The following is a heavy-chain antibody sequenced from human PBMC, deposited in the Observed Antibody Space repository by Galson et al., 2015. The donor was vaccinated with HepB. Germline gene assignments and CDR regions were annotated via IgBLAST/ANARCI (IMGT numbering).Heavy chain of an antibody. J-gene: IGHJ4*02. CDR2: TYYRSQWYS. CDR1: GDSVSSITAS. CDR3: ARAWTSRLSTRQTDHFDY. Sequence: CAIPGDSVSSITASWNRIRQSPSRGLEWLGRTYYRSQWYSEYSASVRGRMTISPDTSENQFSLHLSSVTPEDTAIYFCARAWTSRLSTRQTDHFDYWGQGTLVTVSS. V-gene: IGHV6-1*01. D-gene: IGHD1-1*01.